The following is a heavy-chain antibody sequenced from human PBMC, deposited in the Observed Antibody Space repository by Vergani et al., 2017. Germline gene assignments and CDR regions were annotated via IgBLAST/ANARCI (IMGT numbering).Heavy chain of an antibody. D-gene: IGHD3-22*01. V-gene: IGHV3-23*01. J-gene: IGHJ4*02. CDR1: GFTFSACP. Sequence: EVQLLQSGGGVIQPGGSVRLSCAASGFTFSACPMTWVRQAPGQGLEWVSAISARYPSTYYADSVKGRFAISRDNSKNMLYLQMNSLRAEDTAVYYCARLSYDTTPYLREGYDCWGQGTLVSVSS. CDR2: ISARYPST. CDR3: ARLSYDTTPYLREGYDC.